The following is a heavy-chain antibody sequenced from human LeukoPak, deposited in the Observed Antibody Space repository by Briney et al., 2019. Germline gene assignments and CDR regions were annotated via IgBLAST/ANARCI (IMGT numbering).Heavy chain of an antibody. Sequence: GGSLRLSCAASGSTFSNYAMNWVRQAPGKGLQWVSSFSSSSSYIYYADSVKGRFTISRDNAKNSLYLQMNSLRAEDTAVYYCARSRDYDFWSGPPHSFDYWGQGTLVTVSS. V-gene: IGHV3-21*01. CDR1: GSTFSNYA. D-gene: IGHD3-3*01. CDR3: ARSRDYDFWSGPPHSFDY. J-gene: IGHJ4*02. CDR2: FSSSSSYI.